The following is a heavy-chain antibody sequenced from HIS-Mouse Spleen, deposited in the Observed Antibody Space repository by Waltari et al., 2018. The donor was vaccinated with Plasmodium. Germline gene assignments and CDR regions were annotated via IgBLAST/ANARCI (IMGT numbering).Heavy chain of an antibody. CDR1: GFTFSSYA. V-gene: IGHV3-23*01. Sequence: EVQLLESGGGLVQPGGSLRLSCAASGFTFSSYAMRWVRKAPGKGLEWVSAISGSGGSTYYADSVKGRFTISRDNSKNTLYLQMNSLRAEDTAVYYCAKDFSDYGDFDYWGQGTLVTVSS. D-gene: IGHD4-17*01. J-gene: IGHJ4*02. CDR2: ISGSGGST. CDR3: AKDFSDYGDFDY.